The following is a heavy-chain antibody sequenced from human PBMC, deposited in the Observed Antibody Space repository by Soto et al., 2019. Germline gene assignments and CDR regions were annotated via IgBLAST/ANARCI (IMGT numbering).Heavy chain of an antibody. V-gene: IGHV1-69*08. CDR3: AGDPDSHYNDSHAYSYP. J-gene: IGHJ5*02. CDR2: IIPIIGII. CDR1: GGTFSTYT. D-gene: IGHD3-22*01. Sequence: QVQLVQSGAEVKKPGSSVKVSCKASGGTFSTYTITWVRQAPGQVLEWMGRIIPIIGIINYAQKFQDRVTITADKFTATAYMELTRLRSDDTAVYYCAGDPDSHYNDSHAYSYPWGQGTLVTVSS.